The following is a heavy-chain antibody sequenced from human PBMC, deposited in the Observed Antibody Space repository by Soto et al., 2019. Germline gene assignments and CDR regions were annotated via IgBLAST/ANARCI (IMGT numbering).Heavy chain of an antibody. V-gene: IGHV3-74*01. CDR3: AILPNKSPQN. J-gene: IGHJ1*01. Sequence: EVQLVESGGGLVQPGGSLRLSCVASGFTFSSYWMHWVRQAPGKGLVLFSSISNDGSSTNYADPVKGRCTISRDNAKNTVYLQMNSLRDEDTAVYHCAILPNKSPQNWGQGNLVIVSP. CDR1: GFTFSSYW. CDR2: ISNDGSST. D-gene: IGHD2-15*01.